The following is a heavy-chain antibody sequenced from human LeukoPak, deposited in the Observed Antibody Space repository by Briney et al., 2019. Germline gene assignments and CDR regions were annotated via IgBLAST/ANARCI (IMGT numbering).Heavy chain of an antibody. CDR3: ARGRYYDTSAYNYFDP. D-gene: IGHD3-22*01. J-gene: IGHJ5*02. CDR1: GFSFSTYS. CDR2: ISGSGGSI. Sequence: GGSLRLSCAASGFSFSTYSMNWIRQAPGKGLEWISYISGSGGSIFTADSVRGRFTISRDKGNNSLFLQMNTLRAEDTAVYYCARGRYYDTSAYNYFDPWGQGTLVTVSS. V-gene: IGHV3-48*01.